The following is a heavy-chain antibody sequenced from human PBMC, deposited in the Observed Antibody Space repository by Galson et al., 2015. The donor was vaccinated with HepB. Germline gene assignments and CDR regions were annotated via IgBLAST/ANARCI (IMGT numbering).Heavy chain of an antibody. CDR3: ARDTYYDILTGYHMDEFDY. D-gene: IGHD3-9*01. Sequence: SLRLSCAASGFTFSSYSMNWVRQAPGKGLEWVSSISSSSSYIYYADSVKGRFTISRDNAKNSLYLQMNSLRAEDTAVYYCARDTYYDILTGYHMDEFDYWGQGTLVTVSS. CDR1: GFTFSSYS. J-gene: IGHJ4*02. CDR2: ISSSSSYI. V-gene: IGHV3-21*01.